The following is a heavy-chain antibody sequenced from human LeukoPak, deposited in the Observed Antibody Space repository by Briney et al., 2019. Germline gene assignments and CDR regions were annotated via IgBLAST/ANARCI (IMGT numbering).Heavy chain of an antibody. CDR2: IKQDGSEK. CDR1: GFTFSSYW. D-gene: IGHD5-12*01. J-gene: IGHJ4*02. CDR3: ARGGGGYVGFDY. Sequence: GGSLRLSCAASGFTFSSYWMSWVRQAPGKGLEWVANIKQDGSEKYYVDSVKGRFTISRDNAKNSLYLQMNSLRAGDTGVYHCARGGGGYVGFDYWGQGTLVTVSS. V-gene: IGHV3-7*03.